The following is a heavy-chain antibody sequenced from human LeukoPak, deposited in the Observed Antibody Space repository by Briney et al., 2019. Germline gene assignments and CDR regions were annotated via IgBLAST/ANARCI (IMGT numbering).Heavy chain of an antibody. Sequence: PGGSLRLSCSASGFTFSSYAMYWVRQAPGKGLEPVSTISSNGVTTYYEDSVKGRFTISRDNSKNTLYLQMSRLRPDDTAVYYCVKGEYSSTWLLDYWGQGTLVTVSS. CDR3: VKGEYSSTWLLDY. CDR2: ISSNGVTT. CDR1: GFTFSSYA. J-gene: IGHJ4*02. V-gene: IGHV3-64D*06. D-gene: IGHD6-13*01.